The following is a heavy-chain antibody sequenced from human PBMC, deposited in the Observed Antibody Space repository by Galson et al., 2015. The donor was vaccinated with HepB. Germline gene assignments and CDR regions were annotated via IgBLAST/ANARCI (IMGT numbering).Heavy chain of an antibody. Sequence: SLRLSCAASGFMFSGSAMSWVRQAPGKGLEWVSAISATNTNTYYADSVKGRFTISRDNSKNTLFLQMNSLRAEDSAVYYCANTVVRAVLKYYFDYWGHGTLVTVSS. V-gene: IGHV3-23*01. J-gene: IGHJ4*01. CDR3: ANTVVRAVLKYYFDY. CDR2: ISATNTNT. CDR1: GFMFSGSA. D-gene: IGHD3-10*01.